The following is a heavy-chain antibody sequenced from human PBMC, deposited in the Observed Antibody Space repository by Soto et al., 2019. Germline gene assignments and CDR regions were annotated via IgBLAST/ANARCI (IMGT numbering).Heavy chain of an antibody. Sequence: SVKVSCKASGGTFSSYTISWVRQAPGQGLEWMGRIIPILGIANYAQKFQGRVTITADKSTSTAYMELSSLRSEDTAVYYCLRDCISTSCYRVRGMDVWGQGTTVTVSS. D-gene: IGHD2-2*01. CDR3: LRDCISTSCYRVRGMDV. J-gene: IGHJ6*02. V-gene: IGHV1-69*02. CDR2: IIPILGIA. CDR1: GGTFSSYT.